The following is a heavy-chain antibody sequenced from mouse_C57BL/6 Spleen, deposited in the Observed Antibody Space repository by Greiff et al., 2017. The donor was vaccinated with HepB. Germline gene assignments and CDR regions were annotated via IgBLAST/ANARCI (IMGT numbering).Heavy chain of an antibody. D-gene: IGHD1-1*01. CDR3: ARERVITRDYYAMDY. CDR2: IYPRDGST. Sequence: VMLVESGPELVKPGASVKLSCKASGYTFTSYDINWVKQRPGQGLEWIGWIYPRDGSTKYNEKFKGKATLTVDTSSSTAYMELHSLTSEDSAVYFCARERVITRDYYAMDYWGQGTSVTVSS. V-gene: IGHV1-85*01. CDR1: GYTFTSYD. J-gene: IGHJ4*01.